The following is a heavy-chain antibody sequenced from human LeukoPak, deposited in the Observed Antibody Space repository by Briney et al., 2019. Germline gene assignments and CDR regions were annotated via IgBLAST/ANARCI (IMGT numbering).Heavy chain of an antibody. CDR2: IYASGDT. V-gene: IGHV3-53*01. D-gene: IGHD5-12*01. CDR3: ARLPIVTITSGGY. J-gene: IGHJ1*01. Sequence: PGGSLRLSCAASGFTVSTNYMSWVRQAPGKGLDWVSVIYASGDTSYADSVKGRFIISRDNSKNTLYLQMNSLRAEDTAVYYCARLPIVTITSGGYWGQGTLVTVSS. CDR1: GFTVSTNY.